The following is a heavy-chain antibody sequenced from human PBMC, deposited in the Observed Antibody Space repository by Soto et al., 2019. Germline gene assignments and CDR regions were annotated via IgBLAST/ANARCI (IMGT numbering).Heavy chain of an antibody. CDR2: IWYDGSNK. Sequence: GGSMRLSCAASGFTFSSYGMHWVRQAPGKGLEWVAVIWYDGSNKYYADSVKGRFTISRDNSKNTLYLQMNSLRAEDTAVYYWARDGPEQLDVKYYFDYWGQGTLVPVS. J-gene: IGHJ4*02. D-gene: IGHD6-13*01. CDR1: GFTFSSYG. V-gene: IGHV3-33*01. CDR3: ARDGPEQLDVKYYFDY.